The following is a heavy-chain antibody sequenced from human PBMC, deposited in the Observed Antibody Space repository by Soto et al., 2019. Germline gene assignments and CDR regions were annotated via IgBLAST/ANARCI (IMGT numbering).Heavy chain of an antibody. CDR1: GYTSTSYA. D-gene: IGHD6-13*01. Sequence: ASVKVSCKASGYTSTSYAMHWVRQAPGQRLEWMGWINAGNGNTKYSQKFQGRVTITRDTSASTAYMELSSLRSEDTAVYYCARSSGWYVWFDPWGQGTLVTVSS. CDR3: ARSSGWYVWFDP. V-gene: IGHV1-3*01. J-gene: IGHJ5*02. CDR2: INAGNGNT.